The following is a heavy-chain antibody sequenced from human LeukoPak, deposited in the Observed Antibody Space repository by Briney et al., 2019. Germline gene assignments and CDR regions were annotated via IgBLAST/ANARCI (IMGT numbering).Heavy chain of an antibody. J-gene: IGHJ6*02. D-gene: IGHD2-2*01. Sequence: ASVKVSCKASGYTLTAYYIHWVRQAPGRGLEWMGWMNPHSGATNYAQKFRARVSMTTDTTINTAYLELTGLTSDDTALYYCARAERTVSGLDVWGQGTTVTVSS. V-gene: IGHV1-2*02. CDR1: GYTLTAYY. CDR3: ARAERTVSGLDV. CDR2: MNPHSGAT.